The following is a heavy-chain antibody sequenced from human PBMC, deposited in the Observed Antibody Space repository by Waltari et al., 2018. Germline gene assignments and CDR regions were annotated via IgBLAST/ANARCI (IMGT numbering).Heavy chain of an antibody. CDR1: GGSFSGHY. V-gene: IGHV4-34*01. CDR3: ARGQDIAARRLDF. CDR2: IKDSGGT. D-gene: IGHD6-6*01. J-gene: IGHJ4*02. Sequence: QVQLQQWGAGLLKPSETLSLICAVYGGSFSGHYWSWIRQPPGKGLEWIGEIKDSGGTNYNPSLKSRVTISQDVPNSQFSLNLSSVTAADTAVYYCARGQDIAARRLDFWGQGTLVTVSS.